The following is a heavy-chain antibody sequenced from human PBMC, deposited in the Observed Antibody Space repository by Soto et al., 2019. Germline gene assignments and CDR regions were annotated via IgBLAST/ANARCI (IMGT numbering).Heavy chain of an antibody. CDR1: GGSISSYY. V-gene: IGHV4-59*12. CDR2: IYYSGST. D-gene: IGHD3-22*01. J-gene: IGHJ4*02. CDR3: AREGPYYYDSSGYPH. Sequence: QVQLQESGPGLVKPSETLSLTCTVSGGSISSYYWSWIRQPPGKGLEWIGYIYYSGSTYYNPSLKSRVTISVDTSKNQFSLKLSSVTAADTAVYYCAREGPYYYDSSGYPHWGQGTLVTVSS.